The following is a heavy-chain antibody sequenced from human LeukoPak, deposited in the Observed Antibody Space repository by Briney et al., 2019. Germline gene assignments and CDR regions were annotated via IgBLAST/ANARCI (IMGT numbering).Heavy chain of an antibody. J-gene: IGHJ5*02. CDR2: IYWDDDK. D-gene: IGHD3-10*01. CDR3: AHRLDYYGSGSYYNWFDP. V-gene: IGHV2-5*02. CDR1: GFSLSTSGVG. Sequence: SGPTLVKPTQTLTLTCTLSGFSLSTSGVGVGWIRQPPGKALEWLALIYWDDDKRYSPSLKSRLTITKDTSKNQVVLTMTNMDPVDTATYYCAHRLDYYGSGSYYNWFDPWGQGTLVTVSS.